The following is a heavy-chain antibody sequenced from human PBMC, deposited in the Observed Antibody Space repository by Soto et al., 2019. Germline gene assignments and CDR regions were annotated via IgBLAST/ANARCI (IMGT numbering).Heavy chain of an antibody. CDR1: GFTFDDYG. CDR3: VRGASLNFDY. D-gene: IGHD1-26*01. CDR2: VNWNGGST. Sequence: EVPLVESGGGVLRPGGSLRLSCAASGFTFDDYGMSWARQAPGKGLEWVSGVNWNGGSTGYAESVKGRFTISRDNAKNSLYLQMNSLRAEDTAFYYCVRGASLNFDYWGQGTLVTVSS. J-gene: IGHJ4*02. V-gene: IGHV3-20*04.